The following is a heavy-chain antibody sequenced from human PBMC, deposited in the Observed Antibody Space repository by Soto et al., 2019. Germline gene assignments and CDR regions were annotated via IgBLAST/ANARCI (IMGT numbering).Heavy chain of an antibody. V-gene: IGHV4-30-4*01. J-gene: IGHJ4*02. D-gene: IGHD2-15*01. CDR2: IYYSGST. CDR3: ARARGARYFDY. CDR1: GGSIISGDYY. Sequence: TSETLSLTCTVSGGSIISGDYYWSWIRQPPGKGLEWIGYIYYSGSTYYNPSLKSRVTISVDTSKNQFSLKLSSVTAADTAVYYCARARGARYFDYWGQGTLVTVSS.